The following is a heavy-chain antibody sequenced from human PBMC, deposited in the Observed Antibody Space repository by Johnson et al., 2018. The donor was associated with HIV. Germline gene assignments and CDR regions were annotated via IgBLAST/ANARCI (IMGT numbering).Heavy chain of an antibody. J-gene: IGHJ3*02. CDR2: IYSGANT. Sequence: EVQLVESGGGLVQPGGSLRLSCAASGITVSSSYMSWVRQAPGKGLEWVSVIYSGANTYYAASVRGRFTISRDNSKNTLYRQMNSLRAEDTAVYHCAREGAWEVRPGAFDIWGQGTTVTVSS. CDR1: GITVSSSY. V-gene: IGHV3-66*01. D-gene: IGHD1-26*01. CDR3: AREGAWEVRPGAFDI.